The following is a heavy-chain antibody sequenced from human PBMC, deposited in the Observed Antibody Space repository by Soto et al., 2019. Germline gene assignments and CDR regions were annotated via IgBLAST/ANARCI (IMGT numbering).Heavy chain of an antibody. CDR1: GYTFTSYG. J-gene: IGHJ6*03. V-gene: IGHV1-18*01. Sequence: ASVKVSCKASGYTFTSYGITWVRQAPGQGLEWMGWISAYNGDTNYAQKLQGRVTMTTDTSTSTAYMELSSLRSDDTAVYYCARGTSDGFYYYYMDVWGKGTTVTVSS. CDR2: ISAYNGDT. CDR3: ARGTSDGFYYYYMDV.